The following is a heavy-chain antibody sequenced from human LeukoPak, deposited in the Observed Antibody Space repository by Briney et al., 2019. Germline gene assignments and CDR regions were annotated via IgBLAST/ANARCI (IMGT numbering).Heavy chain of an antibody. CDR1: GFTFSSYR. J-gene: IGHJ4*02. Sequence: GGSLRLSCAASGFTFSSYRMNWVRQAPGKGLEWVSYISRSTGVIHYADSVKGRFTISRDNAENSLYLQMSSLRAEDTAVYYCARGGVPYCGGDCYWNFDYWGQGTLVTVSS. CDR2: ISRSTGVI. D-gene: IGHD2-21*02. CDR3: ARGGVPYCGGDCYWNFDY. V-gene: IGHV3-48*04.